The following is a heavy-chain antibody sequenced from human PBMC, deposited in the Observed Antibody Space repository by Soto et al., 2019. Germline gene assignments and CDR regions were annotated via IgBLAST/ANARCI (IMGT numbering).Heavy chain of an antibody. CDR1: DDFISSYY. CDR3: GGGDYEILTDSHARGV. Sequence: SETLSLTCTVSDDFISSYYWNWIRQPDGKGLEWIGRVSTNGATNYNPSLESRVTMSVDTSKNQFSRKMSSLTADATAVYFFGGGDYEILTDSHARGVWGQGTT. CDR2: VSTNGAT. J-gene: IGHJ6*02. D-gene: IGHD3-9*01. V-gene: IGHV4-4*07.